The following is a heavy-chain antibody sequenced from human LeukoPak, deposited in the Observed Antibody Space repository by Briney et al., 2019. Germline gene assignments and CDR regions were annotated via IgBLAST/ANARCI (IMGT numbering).Heavy chain of an antibody. D-gene: IGHD3-22*01. CDR1: GFTFSSYA. J-gene: IGHJ4*02. CDR2: ISYDGSNK. CDR3: ARDSGCYDSSSYCYFDY. Sequence: PGGSLRLSCAASGFTFSSYAMHWVRQAPGKGLEWVAVISYDGSNKYYADSVKGRFTISRDNSKNTLYLQMNSLRAEDTAVYYCARDSGCYDSSSYCYFDYWGQGTLVTVSS. V-gene: IGHV3-30*04.